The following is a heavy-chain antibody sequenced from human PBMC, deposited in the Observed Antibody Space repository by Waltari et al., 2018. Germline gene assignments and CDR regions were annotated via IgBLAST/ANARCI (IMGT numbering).Heavy chain of an antibody. CDR1: GFTFSSYR. J-gene: IGHJ3*02. Sequence: EVQLVESGGGLVQPGGSLRLSCAASGFTFSSYRMNWVRQAPGKGLEWVSVIYSGGSTYYADSVKGRFTISRDNSKNTLYLQMNSLRAEDTAVYYCARGGGDKGGAFDIWGQGTMVTVSS. CDR3: ARGGGDKGGAFDI. D-gene: IGHD2-21*02. CDR2: IYSGGST. V-gene: IGHV3-66*01.